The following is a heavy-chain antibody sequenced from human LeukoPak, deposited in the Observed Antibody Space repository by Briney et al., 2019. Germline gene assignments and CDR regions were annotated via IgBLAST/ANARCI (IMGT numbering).Heavy chain of an antibody. CDR1: GFTFSSYA. J-gene: IGHJ5*02. CDR3: ARELWFGELFGGGFDP. Sequence: GGSLRLSCAASGFTFSSYAMHWVRQAPGKGLEWVAVISYDGSNKYYADSVKGRFTISRDNSKNTLYLQMNSLRAEDTAVYYCARELWFGELFGGGFDPWGQGTLVTVSS. CDR2: ISYDGSNK. D-gene: IGHD3-10*01. V-gene: IGHV3-30*04.